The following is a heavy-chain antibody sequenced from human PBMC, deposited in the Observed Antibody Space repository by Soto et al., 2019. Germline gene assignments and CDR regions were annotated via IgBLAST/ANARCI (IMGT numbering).Heavy chain of an antibody. Sequence: PGGSLRLSCAASGFTFSSYSMNWVRQAPGKGLEWVSSISSSSSYIYYADSVKGRFTISRDNAKNSLYLQMNSLRAEDTAVYYCARDTFDDILTGYYTKYYYYGMDVWGQGTTVTVSS. D-gene: IGHD3-9*01. J-gene: IGHJ6*02. CDR2: ISSSSSYI. CDR1: GFTFSSYS. CDR3: ARDTFDDILTGYYTKYYYYGMDV. V-gene: IGHV3-21*01.